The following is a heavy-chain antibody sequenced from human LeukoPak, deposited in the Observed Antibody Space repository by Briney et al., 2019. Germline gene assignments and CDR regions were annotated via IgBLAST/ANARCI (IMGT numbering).Heavy chain of an antibody. V-gene: IGHV1-2*02. CDR1: GYTFTCYY. CDR3: ARAPRKYYDSSGYYAH. Sequence: ASVKVSCKASGYTFTCYYMHWVRQAPGQGLEWMGWINPNSGGTNYAQKFQGRVTMTRNTSISTAYMELSRLRSDDTAVYYCARAPRKYYDSSGYYAHWGQGTLVTVSS. CDR2: INPNSGGT. J-gene: IGHJ4*02. D-gene: IGHD3-22*01.